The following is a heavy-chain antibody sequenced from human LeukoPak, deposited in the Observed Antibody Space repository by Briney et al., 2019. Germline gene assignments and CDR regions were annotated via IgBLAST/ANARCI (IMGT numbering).Heavy chain of an antibody. CDR1: GFTLSTYA. CDR3: ARGAYYGSGSPRQDY. D-gene: IGHD3-10*01. J-gene: IGHJ4*02. V-gene: IGHV3-23*01. Sequence: PGGSLRLSCAASGFTLSTYAMSWVRQTPGKGLEWVAATSSSDAGTYHADSVRGRFTISRDNSKNTLYLQMNSLRAEDAAVYYCARGAYYGSGSPRQDYWGQGTLVTVSS. CDR2: TSSSDAGT.